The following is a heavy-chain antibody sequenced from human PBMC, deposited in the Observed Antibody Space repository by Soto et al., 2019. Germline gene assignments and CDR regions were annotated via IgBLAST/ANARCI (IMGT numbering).Heavy chain of an antibody. CDR2: IYWNDDK. CDR1: GFSLSTSGVG. CDR3: AHRLHYSSSWDNWFDP. D-gene: IGHD6-13*01. V-gene: IGHV2-5*01. Sequence: GSGPTLVNPTQTLTLTCTFSGFSLSTSGVGVGWIRQPPGKALEWLALIYWNDDKRYSPSLKSRLTITKDTSKNQVVLTMTNMDPVDTATYYCAHRLHYSSSWDNWFDPWGQGTLVTVSS. J-gene: IGHJ5*02.